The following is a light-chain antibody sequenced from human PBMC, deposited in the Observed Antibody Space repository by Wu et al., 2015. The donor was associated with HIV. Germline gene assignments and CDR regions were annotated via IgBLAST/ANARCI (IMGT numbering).Light chain of an antibody. CDR2: GAS. V-gene: IGKV3-15*01. Sequence: EIVMTQSPATLSVSPGERVTLSCRASQSVSSNLAWYQQKLGQSPKLLIYGASTRATGIPARFSGSGSGTEFTLTISSLQSEDVALYYCQQYNKWPPLTFGGGTKVEIK. J-gene: IGKJ4*01. CDR3: QQYNKWPPLT. CDR1: QSVSSN.